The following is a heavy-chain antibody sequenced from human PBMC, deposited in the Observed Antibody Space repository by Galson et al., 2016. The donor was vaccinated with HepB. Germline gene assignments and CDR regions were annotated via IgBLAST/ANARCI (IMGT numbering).Heavy chain of an antibody. V-gene: IGHV3-30*04. CDR2: ISFDGSNI. CDR1: GFGFSSYA. D-gene: IGHD4/OR15-4a*01. J-gene: IGHJ4*02. CDR3: AREGSFMLTFFDY. Sequence: SLRLSCAASGFGFSSYAMHWVRRAPGKGLEWLSVISFDGSNIYQADSVKGRFTISRDNFENTLYLQMNSLTAEDTAVYYCAREGSFMLTFFDYWGQGTLVTVSS.